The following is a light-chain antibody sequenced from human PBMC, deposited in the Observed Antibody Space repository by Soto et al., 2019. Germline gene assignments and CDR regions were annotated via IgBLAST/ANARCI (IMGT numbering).Light chain of an antibody. CDR1: QSVYNY. J-gene: IGKJ5*01. CDR3: QQYKNWPPIT. V-gene: IGKV3-15*01. CDR2: GAS. Sequence: EIVLIQSPATLSLSPGERATLSCRASQSVYNYLGWYQQKPGQAPRLLIYGASTRASGIPARFSGSGSGTEFTLTISSLQSEDFAVYYCQQYKNWPPITFGQGTRLEIK.